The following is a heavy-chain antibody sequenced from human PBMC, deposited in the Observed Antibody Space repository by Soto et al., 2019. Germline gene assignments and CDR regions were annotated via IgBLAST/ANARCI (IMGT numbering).Heavy chain of an antibody. CDR3: SSSPPVYCSGGSCYLQAYYFDY. V-gene: IGHV1-24*01. D-gene: IGHD2-15*01. J-gene: IGHJ4*02. Sequence: ASVKVSCKVSGYTLTELSMHWVRQAPGKGLEWMGGFDPEDGETIYAQKFQGRVTMTEDTSTDTAYMELSSLRSEDTAVYYCSSSPPVYCSGGSCYLQAYYFDYWGQGTLVTVSS. CDR2: FDPEDGET. CDR1: GYTLTELS.